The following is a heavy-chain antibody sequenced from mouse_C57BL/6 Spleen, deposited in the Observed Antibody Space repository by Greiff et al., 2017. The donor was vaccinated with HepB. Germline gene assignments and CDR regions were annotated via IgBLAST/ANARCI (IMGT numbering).Heavy chain of an antibody. J-gene: IGHJ3*01. CDR2: IWRGGST. D-gene: IGHD1-1*01. CDR3: AKNDYYGSSLFAY. V-gene: IGHV2-5*01. Sequence: QVQLKESGPGLVQPSQSLSITCTVSGFSLTSYGVHWVRQSPGKGLEWLGVIWRGGSTDYNAAFMSRLSITKDNSKSQVFFKMNSLQADDTAIYYCAKNDYYGSSLFAYWGQGTLVTVSA. CDR1: GFSLTSYG.